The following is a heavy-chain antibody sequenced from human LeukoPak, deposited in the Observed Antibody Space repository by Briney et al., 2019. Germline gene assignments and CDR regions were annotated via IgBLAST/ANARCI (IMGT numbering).Heavy chain of an antibody. J-gene: IGHJ4*02. Sequence: GGSLRLSFAGSGFTFKNYWMAWVRQTPGRGLEWVANIKQDGSEKYYVDSVEGRFTISRDNAKNSLYLQMNSLRVDDTAVYYCARGRSAYSFWSQGTLVTVSS. CDR2: IKQDGSEK. CDR1: GFTFKNYW. CDR3: ARGRSAYSF. D-gene: IGHD5-18*01. V-gene: IGHV3-7*01.